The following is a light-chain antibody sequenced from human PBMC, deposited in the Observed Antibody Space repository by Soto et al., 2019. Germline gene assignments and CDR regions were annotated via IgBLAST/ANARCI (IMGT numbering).Light chain of an antibody. CDR2: YND. J-gene: IGLJ2*01. V-gene: IGLV1-40*01. CDR1: SSNLGSGFD. CDR3: QSYDSSLSGHVV. Sequence: QSVLTQPPSVSGAPGQRVTISCTGSSSNLGSGFDVQWYQQLPGTAPKLLIYYNDNRPSGVPDRFSGSKSGTSASLAITGLQADDEADYYCQSYDSSLSGHVVFGGGTKVTVL.